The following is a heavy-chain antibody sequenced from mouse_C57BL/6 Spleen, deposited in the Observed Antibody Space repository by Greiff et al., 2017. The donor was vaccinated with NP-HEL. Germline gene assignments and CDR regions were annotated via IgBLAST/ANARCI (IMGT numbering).Heavy chain of an antibody. CDR1: GYTFTDYY. V-gene: IGHV1-76*01. J-gene: IGHJ4*01. Sequence: VQVVESGAELVRPGASVKLSCKASGYTFTDYYINWVKQRPGQGLEWIARIYPGSGNTYYNEKFKGKATLTAEKSSSTAYMQLSSLTSEDSAVYFCARSRLYGSSYGYAMDYWGQGTSVTVSS. CDR3: ARSRLYGSSYGYAMDY. CDR2: IYPGSGNT. D-gene: IGHD1-1*01.